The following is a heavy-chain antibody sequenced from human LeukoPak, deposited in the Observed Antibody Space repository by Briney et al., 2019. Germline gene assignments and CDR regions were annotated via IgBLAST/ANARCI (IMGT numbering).Heavy chain of an antibody. CDR2: IYYSGST. D-gene: IGHD6-19*01. V-gene: IGHV4-59*01. CDR3: ARDGEYSSGYNWFDP. Sequence: SETLSLTCTVSGGSISSYYWSWIRQPPGKGLEWIGYIYYSGSTNSNPSLKSRVTISVDTSKNQFSLKLSSVTAADTAVYYCARDGEYSSGYNWFDPWGQGTLVTVSS. CDR1: GGSISSYY. J-gene: IGHJ5*02.